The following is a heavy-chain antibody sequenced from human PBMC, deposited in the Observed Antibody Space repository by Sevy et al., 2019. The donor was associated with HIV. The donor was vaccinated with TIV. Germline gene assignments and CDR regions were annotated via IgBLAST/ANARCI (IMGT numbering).Heavy chain of an antibody. CDR1: GFTFSNYG. CDR2: IWYDGSYE. Sequence: GGSLRLSCAASGFTFSNYGMHWVRQAPGKGLEWVAVIWYDGSYEYYADSVKGRFTISRDNAKSTLYLQMNRLRAEDTAVCYCAKTFAIFGVLMSPDFDPWGQRTLVTVSS. CDR3: AKTFAIFGVLMSPDFDP. D-gene: IGHD3-3*01. V-gene: IGHV3-33*06. J-gene: IGHJ5*02.